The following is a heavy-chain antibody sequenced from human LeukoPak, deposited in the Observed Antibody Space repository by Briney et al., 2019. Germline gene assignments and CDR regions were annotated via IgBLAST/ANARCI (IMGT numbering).Heavy chain of an antibody. D-gene: IGHD6-13*01. Sequence: ASETLSLTCTVSGGSISSYYWSWIRQPAGKGLEWIGRIYTSGSTNYNPSLKSRVTMSVDTSKNQFSLKLSSVTAADTAVYDCARDGAAAGLDYWGQGTLVTVSS. J-gene: IGHJ4*02. CDR2: IYTSGST. CDR1: GGSISSYY. V-gene: IGHV4-4*07. CDR3: ARDGAAAGLDY.